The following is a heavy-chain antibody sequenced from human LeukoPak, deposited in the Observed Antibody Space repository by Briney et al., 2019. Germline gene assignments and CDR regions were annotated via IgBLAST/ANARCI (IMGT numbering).Heavy chain of an antibody. V-gene: IGHV4-39*01. CDR2: IYYSGST. CDR1: GGSISSSSYY. D-gene: IGHD3-10*01. CDR3: ARGDYYGSGRTPDFDY. J-gene: IGHJ4*02. Sequence: SETLSLTCTVSGGSISSSSYYWGWIRQPPGKGLEWIGSIYYSGSTYYNPSLKSRVTISVDTSKNQFSLKLSSVTAAPTAVYYCARGDYYGSGRTPDFDYWGQGTLVTVSS.